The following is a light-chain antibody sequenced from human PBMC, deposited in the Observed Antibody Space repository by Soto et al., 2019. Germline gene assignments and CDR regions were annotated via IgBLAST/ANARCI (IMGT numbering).Light chain of an antibody. V-gene: IGKV3D-20*02. CDR1: QSVSNNY. CDR2: GAS. Sequence: EIVLTQSPCTLSLSPGERATLSCRASQSVSNNYLAWYQQKPGQAPRLLIYGASNRATGIPDRFSGSGSRTDFTLTISRLEPEDFAVYYCQQCGKWPHTFGGGTKVEIK. J-gene: IGKJ4*01. CDR3: QQCGKWPHT.